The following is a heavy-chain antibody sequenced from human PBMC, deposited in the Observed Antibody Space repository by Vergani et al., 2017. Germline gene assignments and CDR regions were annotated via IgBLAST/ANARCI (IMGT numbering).Heavy chain of an antibody. J-gene: IGHJ4*02. CDR1: GYTFRNYY. CDR3: ARGDYGILTGYRY. V-gene: IGHV1-46*03. CDR2: INPSGGHT. D-gene: IGHD3-9*01. Sequence: QVQVVQSGAEVKKSGASVKVSCKTSGYTFRNYYMHWVRQAPGQGLEWMGIINPSGGHTNYPQKFQGRVTMTRDTSTSTVYMELSSLRSEDTAIYYCARGDYGILTGYRYWGQGTLVTVSA.